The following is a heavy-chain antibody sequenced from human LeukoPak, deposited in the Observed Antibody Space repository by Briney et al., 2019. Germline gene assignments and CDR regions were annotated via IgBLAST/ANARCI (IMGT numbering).Heavy chain of an antibody. J-gene: IGHJ4*02. D-gene: IGHD4-17*01. CDR3: ARVPYGDSQGY. Sequence: GGSLRLACAAYRFTFSSYGMHWVRQAPGKGLEWVSVIYSGGSTYNADSVKGRFTISRDYSKNTLYLQMNSLRAEDTAVYYCARVPYGDSQGYWGQGTLVTVSS. CDR2: IYSGGST. CDR1: RFTFSSYG. V-gene: IGHV3-NL1*01.